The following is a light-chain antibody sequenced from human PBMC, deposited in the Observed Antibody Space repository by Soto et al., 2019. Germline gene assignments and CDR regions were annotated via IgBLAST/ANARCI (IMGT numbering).Light chain of an antibody. CDR3: QQYGSSPIT. Sequence: EIVLTQSPATLSLSPGERATLSFRASQSVSSYLAWYQQKPGQAPRLLIYDASSRATGIPDRFSGSGSGTDFTLTISRLEPEDFAVYYCQQYGSSPITFGGGTKVDIK. CDR1: QSVSSY. V-gene: IGKV3-20*01. J-gene: IGKJ4*01. CDR2: DAS.